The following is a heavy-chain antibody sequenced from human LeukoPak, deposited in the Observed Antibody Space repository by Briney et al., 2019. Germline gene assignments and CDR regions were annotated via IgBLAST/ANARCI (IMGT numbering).Heavy chain of an antibody. Sequence: SETLSLTCTVSGYSISSGYYWAWIRQPPGKGLEWIGSIYHSGSTYYNPSLKSRVTISVDTSKNQFSLKLSSATAADTAVYYCARDPITISNSDWFDPWGQGTLVTVSS. CDR3: ARDPITISNSDWFDP. D-gene: IGHD3-3*01. V-gene: IGHV4-38-2*02. J-gene: IGHJ5*02. CDR2: IYHSGST. CDR1: GYSISSGYY.